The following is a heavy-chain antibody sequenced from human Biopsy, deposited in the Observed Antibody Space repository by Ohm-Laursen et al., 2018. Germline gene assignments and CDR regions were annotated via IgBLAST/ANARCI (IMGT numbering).Heavy chain of an antibody. CDR1: GGSIRSYY. J-gene: IGHJ2*01. CDR2: IYYTGST. D-gene: IGHD1-26*01. V-gene: IGHV4-59*08. CDR3: ARHDPSYSGSYWSSFDL. Sequence: SHTLSLTCTVSGGSIRSYYWSWIRQPPGKGLEWNGYIYYTGSTIYNPSLKSRVTISVDTSMNHLSLRLTSLPAADTAVYYCARHDPSYSGSYWSSFDLWGRGTMVTVSS.